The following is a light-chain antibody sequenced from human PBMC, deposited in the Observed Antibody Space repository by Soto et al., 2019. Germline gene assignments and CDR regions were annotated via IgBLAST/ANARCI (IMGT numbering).Light chain of an antibody. CDR1: HYISSW. Sequence: DIQMTQSPSTLSASVGDRVTITCRASHYISSWLAWYQQKPGKAPKLLIYKASSLESGVPSRFSGSGSGTEFTLTISSLQPDDFATYYCQQYNSQSTFGQGTKVEI. V-gene: IGKV1-5*03. CDR3: QQYNSQST. J-gene: IGKJ1*01. CDR2: KAS.